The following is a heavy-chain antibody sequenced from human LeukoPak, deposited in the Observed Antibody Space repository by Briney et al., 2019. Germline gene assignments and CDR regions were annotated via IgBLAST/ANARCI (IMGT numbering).Heavy chain of an antibody. D-gene: IGHD1-26*01. CDR2: VSSNGVST. V-gene: IGHV3-23*01. CDR3: ATDKAGAGYYFDH. Sequence: GGALRLSCAGSGFTFSSYAMRWGRQAPGKGLGLVSAVSSNGVSTYYADSVKGRVTISRDNSKNTLYLQMNSLRAADTAVYYCATDKAGAGYYFDHWGQGTLVTVSS. CDR1: GFTFSSYA. J-gene: IGHJ4*02.